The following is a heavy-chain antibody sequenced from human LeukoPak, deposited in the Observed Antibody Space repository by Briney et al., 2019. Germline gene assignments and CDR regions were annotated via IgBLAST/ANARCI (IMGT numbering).Heavy chain of an antibody. V-gene: IGHV4-59*01. Sequence: SETLSLTCTVSGGSISSYYWSWIRQPPGKGLEWIGYIYYSGSTNYNPSLKGRVTISVDTSKNQFSLKLSSVTAADTAVYYCARDQTNSYGIDYWGQGTLVTVSS. CDR1: GGSISSYY. J-gene: IGHJ4*02. CDR3: ARDQTNSYGIDY. D-gene: IGHD5-18*01. CDR2: IYYSGST.